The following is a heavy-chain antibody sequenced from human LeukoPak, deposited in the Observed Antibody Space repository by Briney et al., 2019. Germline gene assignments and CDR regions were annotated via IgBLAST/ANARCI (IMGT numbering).Heavy chain of an antibody. V-gene: IGHV3-23*01. D-gene: IGHD3-9*01. CDR2: IRGSGGST. CDR3: AKEVLRYFDWLSQGLDY. Sequence: QPGGSLRLSCAASGFTFSSYAMSWVRQALGKGLEWVSAIRGSGGSTYYADSVKGRFTISRDNSKNTLYLQMNSLRAEDTAVYYCAKEVLRYFDWLSQGLDYWGQGTLVTVSS. CDR1: GFTFSSYA. J-gene: IGHJ4*02.